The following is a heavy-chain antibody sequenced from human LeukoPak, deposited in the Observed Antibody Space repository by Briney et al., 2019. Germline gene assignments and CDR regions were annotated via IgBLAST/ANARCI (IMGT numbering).Heavy chain of an antibody. V-gene: IGHV4-39*01. D-gene: IGHD3-10*01. CDR1: GGSISSSSYV. CDR2: IYYNGST. Sequence: PSETLSLTCTVSGGSISSSSYVWGCIRQAPEKGMEWIGDIYYNGSTNYTPSLKSRVAISVDTTKNQFSLTLSSVTATDAAVYYCARQTPELLWFGELPPLIDYWGQGALVTVSS. J-gene: IGHJ4*02. CDR3: ARQTPELLWFGELPPLIDY.